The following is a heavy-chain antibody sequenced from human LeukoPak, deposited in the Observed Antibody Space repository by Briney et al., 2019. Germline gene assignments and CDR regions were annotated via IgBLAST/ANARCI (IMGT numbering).Heavy chain of an antibody. Sequence: SETLSLTCAVYGGSFSGYYWSWIRQPPGKGLEWIGEINHSGSTNYNPSPKSRVTISVDTSKNQFSLKLSSVTAADTAVYYCARDVVVVPAAKGYFDYWGQGTLVTVSS. D-gene: IGHD2-2*01. V-gene: IGHV4-34*01. J-gene: IGHJ4*02. CDR1: GGSFSGYY. CDR2: INHSGST. CDR3: ARDVVVVPAAKGYFDY.